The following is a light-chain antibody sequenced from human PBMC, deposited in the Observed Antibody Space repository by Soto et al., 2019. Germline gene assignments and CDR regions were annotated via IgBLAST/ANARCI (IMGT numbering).Light chain of an antibody. Sequence: EVVMTQSPATLSVSPGERATLSCRASQSARSSLGWYQQKAVRPPGLLIYDVCIRATVIPARFNGSGSGTEFTLTISSLEPEDLAVYYCQQYNNWPPVTFGQGTKADIK. CDR1: QSARSS. CDR3: QQYNNWPPVT. V-gene: IGKV3-15*01. CDR2: DVC. J-gene: IGKJ1*01.